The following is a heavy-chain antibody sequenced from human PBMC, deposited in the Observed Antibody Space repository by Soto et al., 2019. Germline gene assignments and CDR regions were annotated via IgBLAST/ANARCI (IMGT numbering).Heavy chain of an antibody. CDR3: ARDVSPGSSSLYLDAFDI. CDR2: INRDGSKK. D-gene: IGHD6-13*01. Sequence: EVQLEESGGDLVQPGGSLRLSCAASGFTLSAYWMTWVRQAPGKGLEWVANINRDGSKKSYLDSVRGRFTISRDNVGNSLYLKMDIRTDVDTALSYCARDVSPGSSSLYLDAFDIWGQGTMVTVSS. CDR1: GFTLSAYW. J-gene: IGHJ3*02. V-gene: IGHV3-7*05.